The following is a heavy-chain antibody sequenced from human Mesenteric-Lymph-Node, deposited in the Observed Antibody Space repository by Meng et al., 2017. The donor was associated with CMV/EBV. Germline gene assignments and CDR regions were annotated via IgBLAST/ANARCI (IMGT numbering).Heavy chain of an antibody. J-gene: IGHJ6*02. CDR1: GFTFSNYA. Sequence: GESLKISCTASGFTFSNYALHWVRQAPAKGLEWMAIISYDGSDKYYADSGKGRFTISRDNAKNSLYLQMNSLRAEDTALYYCARDAVRYGMDVWGQGTTVTVSS. V-gene: IGHV3-30-3*01. CDR2: ISYDGSDK. CDR3: ARDAVRYGMDV.